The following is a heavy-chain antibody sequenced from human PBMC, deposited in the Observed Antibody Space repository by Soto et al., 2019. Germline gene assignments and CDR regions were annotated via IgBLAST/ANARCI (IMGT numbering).Heavy chain of an antibody. Sequence: PGGSLRLSCAASGFTFSRYWMHWVRQAPGKGLVWVSRINSDGSSTSYADSVKGRFTISRDNAKNTLYLQMNSLRAEDTAVYYCARDRPRITIFGVVTPDAFDIWGEGPMVTVS. D-gene: IGHD3-3*01. CDR2: INSDGSST. V-gene: IGHV3-74*01. CDR1: GFTFSRYW. CDR3: ARDRPRITIFGVVTPDAFDI. J-gene: IGHJ3*02.